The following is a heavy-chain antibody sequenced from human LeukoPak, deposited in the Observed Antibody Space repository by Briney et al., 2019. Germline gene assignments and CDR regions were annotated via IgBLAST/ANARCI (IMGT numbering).Heavy chain of an antibody. V-gene: IGHV1-46*01. CDR3: ARGDIDY. CDR1: GYTFANYY. J-gene: IGHJ4*02. CDR2: INPGGGST. Sequence: ASVKVSCXASGYTFANYYVHWVRQAPGQGLEWMGVINPGGGSTSYAQKFQGRVTMTRDTSTSTVYMELSSLRSEDTAVYYCARGDIDYWGQGTLVTVSS.